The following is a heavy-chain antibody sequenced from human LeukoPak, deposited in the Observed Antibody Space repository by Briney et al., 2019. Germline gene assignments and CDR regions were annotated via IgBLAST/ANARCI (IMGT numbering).Heavy chain of an antibody. CDR1: GFTVSSNY. V-gene: IGHV3-23*01. CDR3: AKVPVNNWFDP. J-gene: IGHJ5*02. D-gene: IGHD4-17*01. CDR2: ISGSGGST. Sequence: GGSLRLSCAASGFTVSSNYMSWVRQAPGKGLEWVSAISGSGGSTYYADSVKGRFTISRDNSKNTLYLQMNSLRAEDTAVYYCAKVPVNNWFDPWGQGTLVTVSS.